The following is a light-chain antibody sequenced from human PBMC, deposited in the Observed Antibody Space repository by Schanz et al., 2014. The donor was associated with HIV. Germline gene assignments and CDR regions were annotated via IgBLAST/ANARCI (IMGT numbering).Light chain of an antibody. CDR1: QTVSSHF. Sequence: EIVLTQSPGTLSLSPGERATLSCRASQTVSSHFLAWYQQKPGQAPRLLIFGASNRATGFPDRFSGSASGTDFPLTISSLEPEDFAVYYCQYFGNSGGTFGGGTKVEIK. CDR3: QYFGNSGGT. J-gene: IGKJ4*01. V-gene: IGKV3-20*01. CDR2: GAS.